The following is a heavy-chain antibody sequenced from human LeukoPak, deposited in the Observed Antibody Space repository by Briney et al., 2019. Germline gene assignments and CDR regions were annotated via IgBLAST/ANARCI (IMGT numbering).Heavy chain of an antibody. V-gene: IGHV4-31*03. CDR3: ARGGYYDSSGYTSYYFDY. D-gene: IGHD3-22*01. J-gene: IGHJ4*02. CDR1: GGSISSGGYY. CDR2: IYYSGST. Sequence: SETLSLTCTVSGGSISSGGYYWSWIRQHPGKGLEWLGYIYYSGSTYHNPSLKSRVTISVDTSKNQFSLKLSSVTAADTAVYYCARGGYYDSSGYTSYYFDYWGQGTLVTVSS.